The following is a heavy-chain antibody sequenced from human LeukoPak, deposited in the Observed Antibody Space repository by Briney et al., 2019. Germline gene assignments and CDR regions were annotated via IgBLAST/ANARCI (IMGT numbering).Heavy chain of an antibody. Sequence: GGSLRLSCRASGFTFSSYAMSWVRQGPGKGLEWVSPISGSSDATYYIDSVKGRFTISRDNSKNTLYLQMDSLRAEDTAVYYCARSQGGYGSYWGQGTLVTVSS. D-gene: IGHD3-22*01. V-gene: IGHV3-23*01. CDR1: GFTFSSYA. CDR2: ISGSSDAT. CDR3: ARSQGGYGSY. J-gene: IGHJ4*02.